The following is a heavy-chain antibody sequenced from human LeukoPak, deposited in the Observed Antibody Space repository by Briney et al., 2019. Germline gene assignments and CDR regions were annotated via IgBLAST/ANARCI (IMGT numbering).Heavy chain of an antibody. J-gene: IGHJ4*02. V-gene: IGHV4-38-2*02. Sequence: SETLSLTCTVSGYSISSDYYWGWIRQPPGKGLEWIGSISHSGSTYYNPSLKSRVSISVDTSKNQFSLRLSSVTAADTAAYYCARVLLVGAILDDFDYWGQGTLVTVSS. CDR1: GYSISSDYY. CDR3: ARVLLVGAILDDFDY. D-gene: IGHD1-26*01. CDR2: ISHSGST.